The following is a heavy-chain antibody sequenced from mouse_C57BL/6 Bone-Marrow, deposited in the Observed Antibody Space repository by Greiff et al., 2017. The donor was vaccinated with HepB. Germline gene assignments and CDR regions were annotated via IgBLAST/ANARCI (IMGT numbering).Heavy chain of an antibody. CDR3: ARRPYGSSWFAY. D-gene: IGHD1-1*01. CDR2: ISSGGSYT. Sequence: EVKLVESGGDLVKPGGSLKLSCAASGFTFSSYGMSWVRQTPDKRLEWVATISSGGSYTYYPDSVKGRFTISRDNAKNTLYLQMSSLKSEDTAMYYGARRPYGSSWFAYWGQGTLVTVSA. J-gene: IGHJ3*01. CDR1: GFTFSSYG. V-gene: IGHV5-6*02.